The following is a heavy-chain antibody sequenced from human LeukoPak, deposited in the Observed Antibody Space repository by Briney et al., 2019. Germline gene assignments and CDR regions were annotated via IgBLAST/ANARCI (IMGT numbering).Heavy chain of an antibody. CDR2: IIPIFGTA. J-gene: IGHJ5*02. Sequence: ASVKVSCKASGGTFSSYAIICVRQAPGQGLEWMGGIIPIFGTANYAQKCQGRVTITTDESTSTAYMERSSVRSEDTAVYYCARSLNSWFDPWGQGTLVTVSS. CDR3: ARSLNSWFDP. V-gene: IGHV1-69*05. D-gene: IGHD2/OR15-2a*01. CDR1: GGTFSSYA.